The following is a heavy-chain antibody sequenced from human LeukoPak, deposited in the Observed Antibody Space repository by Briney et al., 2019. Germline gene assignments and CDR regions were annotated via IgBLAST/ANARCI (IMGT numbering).Heavy chain of an antibody. CDR1: GYSITSGYY. Sequence: SETLSLTCTVSGYSITSGYYWGWIRQPPGKGLEGIWSIYHSGSTYYNASLKSRVTISVDTSKNQFSLKLSSVTAADTAVYYCARHEWFGSFDYWGQGTLVTVSS. V-gene: IGHV4-38-2*02. D-gene: IGHD3-10*01. J-gene: IGHJ4*02. CDR3: ARHEWFGSFDY. CDR2: IYHSGST.